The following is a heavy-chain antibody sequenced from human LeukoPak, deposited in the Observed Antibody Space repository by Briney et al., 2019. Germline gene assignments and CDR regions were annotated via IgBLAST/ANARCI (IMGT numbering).Heavy chain of an antibody. J-gene: IGHJ4*02. D-gene: IGHD5-18*01. V-gene: IGHV3-30*18. Sequence: QPGGSLRLSCAASGFTFSSYGMHWVRQAPGKGLEWVAVISYDGGNKYYADSVKGRFTISRDNSKNTLYLQMNSLRAEDTAVYYCAKDLAGYSYGYEVDYWGQGTLVTVSS. CDR2: ISYDGGNK. CDR3: AKDLAGYSYGYEVDY. CDR1: GFTFSSYG.